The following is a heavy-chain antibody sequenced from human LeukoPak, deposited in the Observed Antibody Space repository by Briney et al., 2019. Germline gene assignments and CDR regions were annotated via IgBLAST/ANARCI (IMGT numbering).Heavy chain of an antibody. CDR3: ARGPFYSSGSKPFDY. Sequence: SETLSLTCAVYGGSFSGYYWGWIRQPPGKGLERIGEINHSGSTNYNPSLKSRVTISVDTSKNQFSLKLSSVTAADTAVYYCARGPFYSSGSKPFDYWGQGTLVTVSS. CDR2: INHSGST. V-gene: IGHV4-34*01. D-gene: IGHD6-19*01. J-gene: IGHJ4*02. CDR1: GGSFSGYY.